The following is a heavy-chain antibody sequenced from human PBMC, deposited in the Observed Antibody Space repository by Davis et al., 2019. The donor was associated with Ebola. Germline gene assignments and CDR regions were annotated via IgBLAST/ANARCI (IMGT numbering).Heavy chain of an antibody. J-gene: IGHJ4*02. CDR3: ARLSFGEVGFDY. CDR2: INPYSGGA. CDR1: GYTFTNYY. Sequence: AASVKVSCKASGYTFTNYYIHWVRQAPGQGLEWMGRINPYSGGATYAQKFQGRVTMTRDTSISTVYMELSRVRSDDPAVYYCARLSFGEVGFDYWGQGTLVTVSS. V-gene: IGHV1-2*06. D-gene: IGHD3-10*01.